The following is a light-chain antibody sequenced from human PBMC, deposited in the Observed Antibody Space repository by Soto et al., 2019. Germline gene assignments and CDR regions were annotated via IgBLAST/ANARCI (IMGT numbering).Light chain of an antibody. CDR2: DAS. Sequence: EIVMTQSPATLSVSPGARATLSCRASQSVSSNLAWYQQKPGQAPRLLLYDASNRATGIPARFSGSGSGTDFTLTISSLEPQDFAVYYCQQRADWFPWTFGQGTKVDIK. CDR3: QQRADWFPWT. J-gene: IGKJ1*01. CDR1: QSVSSN. V-gene: IGKV3-11*01.